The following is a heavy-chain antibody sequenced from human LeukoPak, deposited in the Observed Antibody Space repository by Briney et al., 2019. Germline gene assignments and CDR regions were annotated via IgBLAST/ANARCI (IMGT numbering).Heavy chain of an antibody. CDR1: GGSISIYR. CDR2: IDTSGNT. J-gene: IGHJ6*03. CDR3: ARASARSSGGYYYYYYMDV. V-gene: IGHV4-4*07. Sequence: PSETLSLTCTLSGGSISIYRWSWIRQPAGKGLEWMGRIDTSGNTNYNPSLKSRVTISVDTSKNQFSLKLSSVTAADTAVYYCARASARSSGGYYYYYYMDVWGKGTTVTVSS.